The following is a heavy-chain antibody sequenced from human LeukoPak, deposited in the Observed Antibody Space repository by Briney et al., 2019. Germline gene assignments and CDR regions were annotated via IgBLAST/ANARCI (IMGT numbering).Heavy chain of an antibody. CDR2: IYPRDGST. Sequence: ASVKVSCKASGYTFTSNYIHWVRQAPGQGLEWMGMIYPRDGSTSYAQKFQGRVTVTRDTSTSTVHMELSGRRSEDTAVYYCARDQEGFDYWGQGTLVTVSS. V-gene: IGHV1-46*01. J-gene: IGHJ4*02. CDR1: GYTFTSNY. CDR3: ARDQEGFDY.